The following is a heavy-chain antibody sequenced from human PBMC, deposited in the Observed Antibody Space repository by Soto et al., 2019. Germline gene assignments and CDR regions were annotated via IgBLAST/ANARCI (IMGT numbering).Heavy chain of an antibody. CDR1: GGSISSGGYY. CDR2: IYYSGST. CDR3: ARDRPYYYDSSGYSSYWYFDL. Sequence: KPSETLSLTCTVSGGSISSGGYYWSWIRQHPGKGLEWIGYIYYSGSTYYNPSLKSRVTISVDTSKNQFSLKLSSVTAADTAVYYCARDRPYYYDSSGYSSYWYFDLWGRGTLVTVSS. D-gene: IGHD3-22*01. V-gene: IGHV4-31*02. J-gene: IGHJ2*01.